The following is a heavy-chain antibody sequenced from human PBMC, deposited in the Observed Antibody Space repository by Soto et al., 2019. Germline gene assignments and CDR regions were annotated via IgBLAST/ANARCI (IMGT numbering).Heavy chain of an antibody. V-gene: IGHV3-48*02. Sequence: GGSLRVSCAASGFTFSSYSMNWVRQAPWKGQEWVSYISSSSSTIYYADSVKGRFTISRDNAKNSLYLQMNSLRDEDTAVYYCARESSYYYYCSGYSISAFDIWGQGTMVTVSS. CDR1: GFTFSSYS. D-gene: IGHD3-22*01. J-gene: IGHJ3*02. CDR2: ISSSSSTI. CDR3: ARESSYYYYCSGYSISAFDI.